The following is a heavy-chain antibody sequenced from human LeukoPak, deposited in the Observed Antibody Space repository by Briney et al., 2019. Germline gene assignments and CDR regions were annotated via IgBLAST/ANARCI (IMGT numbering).Heavy chain of an antibody. CDR1: GFTFSSYA. D-gene: IGHD3-3*01. CDR2: ISGSGGST. J-gene: IGHJ6*02. V-gene: IGHV3-23*01. Sequence: GGSLRPSCAASGFTFSSYAMSWVRQAPGKGLEWVSAISGSGGSTYYADSVKGRFTISRDNSKNTLYLQMNSLRAEDTAVYYCAKDPGAYYDFWSGPQGYYYGMDVWGQGTTVTVSS. CDR3: AKDPGAYYDFWSGPQGYYYGMDV.